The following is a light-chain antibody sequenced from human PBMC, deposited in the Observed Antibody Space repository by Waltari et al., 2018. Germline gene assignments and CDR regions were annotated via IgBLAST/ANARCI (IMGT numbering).Light chain of an antibody. Sequence: SPSSLSASAGDRVTITCRASQGISTYLNWYQQKPGKAPKRLIYAASSLESGVPSRFSGSGSGTDFTLTISSLQPEDFATYYCLQYNSTPRTFGQGTKVEIK. CDR1: QGISTY. CDR3: LQYNSTPRT. V-gene: IGKV1-13*02. CDR2: AAS. J-gene: IGKJ1*01.